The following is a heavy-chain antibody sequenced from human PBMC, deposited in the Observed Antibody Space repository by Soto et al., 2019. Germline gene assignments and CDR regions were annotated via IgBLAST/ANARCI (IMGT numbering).Heavy chain of an antibody. Sequence: EVQLLESGGGLVQPGGSLRLSCEASGFTFSSYAMSWVRQAPGKGLEWVSAISGSGDSTYYADSVKGRFTISRDNSKNTQYLQMNSLRAEDTAVYYCAKRTVGWYFDLWGRGTLVTVSS. CDR2: ISGSGDST. J-gene: IGHJ2*01. V-gene: IGHV3-23*01. D-gene: IGHD4-17*01. CDR3: AKRTVGWYFDL. CDR1: GFTFSSYA.